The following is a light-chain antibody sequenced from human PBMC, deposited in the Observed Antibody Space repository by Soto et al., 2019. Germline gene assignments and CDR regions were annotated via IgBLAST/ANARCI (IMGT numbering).Light chain of an antibody. V-gene: IGKV1-39*01. CDR1: QSISTY. CDR2: AAS. CDR3: QQTYSTPFT. Sequence: DIHMTQSPSSLSASVGDGVTITCRASQSISTYLNWYHQKPGKAPQLLIYAASSLQTGVPSRFSGSGSGTDFTLTISNLQPEDFATYYCQQTYSTPFTFGPGTKVDIK. J-gene: IGKJ3*01.